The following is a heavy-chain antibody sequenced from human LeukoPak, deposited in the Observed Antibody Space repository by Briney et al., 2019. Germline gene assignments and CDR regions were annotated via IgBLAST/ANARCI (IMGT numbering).Heavy chain of an antibody. CDR1: GGSFSGYY. J-gene: IGHJ5*02. Sequence: SETLSLTCAVYGGSFSGYYWSWIRQPPGKGLEWIGEINHSGSTNYNPSLKSRVTISVDTSKNQFSLKLSSVTAADTAVYYCARYRYYGSGDWFDPWGQGTLVTVSS. CDR2: INHSGST. CDR3: ARYRYYGSGDWFDP. D-gene: IGHD3-10*01. V-gene: IGHV4-34*01.